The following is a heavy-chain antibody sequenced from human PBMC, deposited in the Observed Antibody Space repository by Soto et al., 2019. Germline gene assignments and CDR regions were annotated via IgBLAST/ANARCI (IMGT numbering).Heavy chain of an antibody. CDR3: ARSPGIAVADY. Sequence: QVQLVQSGAEEKKPGASVKVSCKASGYTFTSYAMHWVRQAPGQRLEWMGWINAGNGNTKYSQKFQGRVTITRDTSASTADKELSRLRSEDTAVYYWARSPGIAVADYWGQGTLVTVSS. CDR1: GYTFTSYA. J-gene: IGHJ4*02. CDR2: INAGNGNT. V-gene: IGHV1-3*05. D-gene: IGHD6-19*01.